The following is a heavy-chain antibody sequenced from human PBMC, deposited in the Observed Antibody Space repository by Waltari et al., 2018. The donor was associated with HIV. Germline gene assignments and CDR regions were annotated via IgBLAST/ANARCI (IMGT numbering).Heavy chain of an antibody. Sequence: EVQLLESGGGLVQTGGSLRLSCAASGFTFRSEGRSWVRQAPGKGLEWVSIISGIGYSMNYADSAKGHFTISRDNSKNVLYLQMNSLRVEDTAIYYCVRHPYSDYSLVWVDSWGQGTLVSVSS. CDR3: VRHPYSDYSLVWVDS. J-gene: IGHJ5*01. V-gene: IGHV3-23*01. CDR1: GFTFRSEG. CDR2: ISGIGYSM. D-gene: IGHD4-17*01.